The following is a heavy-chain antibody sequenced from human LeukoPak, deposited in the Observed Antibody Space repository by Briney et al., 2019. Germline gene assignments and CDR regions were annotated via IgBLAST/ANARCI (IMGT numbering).Heavy chain of an antibody. CDR3: ARDLSEYCSSTSCYSVFDY. CDR2: IIPIFGTA. V-gene: IGHV1-69*13. J-gene: IGHJ4*02. D-gene: IGHD2-2*01. CDR1: GGTFSSYA. Sequence: ASVKVSCKASGGTFSSYAISWVRQAPGQGLEWMGGIIPIFGTANYAQKFQGRVTITADESTSTAYMELSSLRSEDTAVYYCARDLSEYCSSTSCYSVFDYWGQGTLVTVSS.